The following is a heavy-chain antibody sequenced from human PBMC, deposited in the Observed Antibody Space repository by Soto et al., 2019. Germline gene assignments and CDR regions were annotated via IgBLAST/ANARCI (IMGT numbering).Heavy chain of an antibody. CDR2: IYYSGST. CDR1: GGSISSGDYY. V-gene: IGHV4-30-4*01. Sequence: LSLTCTVSGGSISSGDYYWSWIRQPPGKGLEWIGYIYYSGSTYYNPSLKSRVTISVDTSKNQFSLKLSSVTAADTAVYYCARTTLRYYFDYWGQGTLVTVSS. CDR3: ARTTLRYYFDY. J-gene: IGHJ4*02.